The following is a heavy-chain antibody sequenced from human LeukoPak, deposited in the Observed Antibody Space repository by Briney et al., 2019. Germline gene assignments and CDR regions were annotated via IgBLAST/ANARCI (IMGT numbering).Heavy chain of an antibody. V-gene: IGHV1-46*01. D-gene: IGHD1-26*01. CDR2: INPSGGNT. Sequence: ASVKVSCTASGYTFTSHYMHWVRQAPGQGLEWMGIINPSGGNTSYAQKFQGRVTMTRDTSTSTVYMELSSLRSEDTAVYYCANFLVGTTTGYYYGMDVWGQGTTVTISS. CDR1: GYTFTSHY. J-gene: IGHJ6*02. CDR3: ANFLVGTTTGYYYGMDV.